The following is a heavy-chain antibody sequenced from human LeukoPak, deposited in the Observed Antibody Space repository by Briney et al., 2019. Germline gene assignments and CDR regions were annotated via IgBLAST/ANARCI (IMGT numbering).Heavy chain of an antibody. CDR3: ARYGPKPAATTGFHP. CDR2: IYTSGST. V-gene: IGHV4-61*02. D-gene: IGHD2-2*01. J-gene: IGHJ5*02. Sequence: SETLSLTCTVSGGSISSGSYYWSWIRQPAGKGLEWIGRIYTSGSTNYNPSLKSRVTISVDTSKNQFSLKLSSVTAADTAVYYCARYGPKPAATTGFHPWGQGTLVTVSS. CDR1: GGSISSGSYY.